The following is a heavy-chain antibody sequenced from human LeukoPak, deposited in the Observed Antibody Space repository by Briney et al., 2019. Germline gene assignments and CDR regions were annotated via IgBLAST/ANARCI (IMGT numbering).Heavy chain of an antibody. CDR2: IYYSGST. J-gene: IGHJ4*02. Sequence: KASETLSLTCTVSGGSISSYYWSWIRQPPGKGLEWIGYIYYSGSTNYNPSLKSRVTISVDTSKNQFSLKLSSVTAADTAVYYCARFTYSESYYFDYWGQGTLVTVSS. V-gene: IGHV4-59*01. CDR1: GGSISSYY. D-gene: IGHD1-26*01. CDR3: ARFTYSESYYFDY.